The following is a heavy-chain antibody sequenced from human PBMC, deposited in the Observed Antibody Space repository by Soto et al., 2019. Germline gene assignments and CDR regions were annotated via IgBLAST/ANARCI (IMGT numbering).Heavy chain of an antibody. V-gene: IGHV3-23*01. Sequence: GGSLRLSCAASGFSFGTFVMTWFRQAPGGGLEWVASITDSDYTASYAETVEGRFTVSRDNSKNKLHLQMNDLRAEDTATYYCAKNGQWLATPPEAWGQGTLVTVP. CDR2: ITDSDYTA. J-gene: IGHJ4*02. CDR3: AKNGQWLATPPEA. D-gene: IGHD6-19*01. CDR1: GFSFGTFV.